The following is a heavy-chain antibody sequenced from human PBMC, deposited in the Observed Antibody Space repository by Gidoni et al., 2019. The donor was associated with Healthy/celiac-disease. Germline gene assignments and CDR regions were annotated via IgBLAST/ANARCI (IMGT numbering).Heavy chain of an antibody. CDR2: ISGSGGST. V-gene: IGHV3-23*01. Sequence: EVQLLEAGGGLVQPGGSLRLSCAASGITLSSYAMSWVRQAPGKGLGWVSAISGSGGSTYYADSVKGRFTISRDNSKNTLYLQMNSLRAEDTAVYYCAKEEQWLVLAFFDYWGQGTLVTVSS. J-gene: IGHJ4*02. CDR1: GITLSSYA. D-gene: IGHD6-19*01. CDR3: AKEEQWLVLAFFDY.